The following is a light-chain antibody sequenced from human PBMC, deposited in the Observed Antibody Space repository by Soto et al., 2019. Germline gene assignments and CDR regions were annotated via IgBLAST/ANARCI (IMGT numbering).Light chain of an antibody. CDR1: SSDVGSYNL. Sequence: QSALTQPASVSGSPGQSITISCTGTSSDVGSYNLVSWYQQHPGKAPKLMIYEASERPSGVSNRFSGSKSGNTASLTVSGLQPEDEANYYCCSYAGSSYVFGTGTKVTVL. J-gene: IGLJ1*01. V-gene: IGLV2-23*01. CDR2: EAS. CDR3: CSYAGSSYV.